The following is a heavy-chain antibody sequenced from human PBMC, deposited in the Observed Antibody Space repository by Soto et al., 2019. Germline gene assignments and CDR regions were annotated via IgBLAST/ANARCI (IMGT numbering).Heavy chain of an antibody. CDR1: GYTFTNYG. D-gene: IGHD6-13*01. J-gene: IGHJ3*02. CDR3: ARVLGYNSSWWRHTAFDI. V-gene: IGHV1-18*01. CDR2: ISAHTGNA. Sequence: ASVKVSCKASGYTFTNYGISWVRQAPGQGLEWMGWISAHTGNANYAQKFQGRVTMTTDTSTSTAYMELRSLRSDDTAVYYCARVLGYNSSWWRHTAFDIWGQGTMVTVSS.